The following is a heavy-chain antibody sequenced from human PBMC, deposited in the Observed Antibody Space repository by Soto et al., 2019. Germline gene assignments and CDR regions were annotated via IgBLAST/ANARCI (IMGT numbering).Heavy chain of an antibody. CDR3: VRYCSTTLCNGVATRTFDY. V-gene: IGHV3-30*03. CDR1: GFTFGRNV. CDR2: ISYDGRNK. Sequence: GGSLGLSCAASGFTFGRNVMHGAGQAPGKGRKWVAVISYDGRNKYYADSVKGRFTTSRDNTRNSLYLQMNSLRDEDTALYYCVRYCSTTLCNGVATRTFDYWGQGTLVTVSS. D-gene: IGHD2-2*01. J-gene: IGHJ4*02.